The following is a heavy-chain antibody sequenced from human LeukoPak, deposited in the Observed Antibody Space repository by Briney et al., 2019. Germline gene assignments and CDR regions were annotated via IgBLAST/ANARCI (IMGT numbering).Heavy chain of an antibody. J-gene: IGHJ4*02. D-gene: IGHD5-12*01. Sequence: SGPTLVNPTQTLTLTCTFSGFSLSTSGMCVSWIRQPPGKALEWLARIDWDDDKYYSTSLKTRLTISKDTSKNQVVLTMTNMDPVDTATYYCARGLSSGYDSYFDYWGQGTLVTVSS. CDR3: ARGLSSGYDSYFDY. V-gene: IGHV2-70*11. CDR2: IDWDDDK. CDR1: GFSLSTSGMC.